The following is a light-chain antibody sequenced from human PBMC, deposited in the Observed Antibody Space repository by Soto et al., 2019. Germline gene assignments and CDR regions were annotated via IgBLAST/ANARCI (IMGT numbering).Light chain of an antibody. CDR2: EAS. CDR3: QQRST. V-gene: IGKV3D-20*02. CDR1: QSVSSTY. J-gene: IGKJ5*01. Sequence: EILLTQSPCTLSLSPGERATLSCRASQSVSSTYLTWYQQKPGHAPRLLIYEASRRATGIPDRFSGSGSGTDFSLTISRLEHEDFAVYYCQQRSTFGQGTRLEIK.